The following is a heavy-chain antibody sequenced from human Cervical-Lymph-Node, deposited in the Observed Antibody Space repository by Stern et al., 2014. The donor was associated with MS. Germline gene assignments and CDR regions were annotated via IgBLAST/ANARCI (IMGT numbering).Heavy chain of an antibody. Sequence: EVQLVQSGGGLVKPGGSLRLSCVASGFTFSKYSMNWVRQAPGKGLEWVSYISSTSSYIYYADSVKGRFTISRDNAKNSLYLQMNSLRGEDTAVYYCVRDGGGSTWRYYFDYWGQGAQVTVSS. V-gene: IGHV3-21*01. J-gene: IGHJ4*02. CDR3: VRDGGGSTWRYYFDY. CDR1: GFTFSKYS. CDR2: ISSTSSYI. D-gene: IGHD6-13*01.